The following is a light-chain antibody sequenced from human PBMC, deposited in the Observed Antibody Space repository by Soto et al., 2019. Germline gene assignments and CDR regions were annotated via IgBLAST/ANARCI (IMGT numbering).Light chain of an antibody. CDR1: QSISSW. Sequence: DIQMTQSPSTLSASVGDRVIITCRASQSISSWLAWYQQKPGKAPKLLIYDASNLESGVSSRFSGSGSGTEFTLTISNLQPDDFETYYCQKYNSYSTFGPGTKVDI. CDR2: DAS. CDR3: QKYNSYST. V-gene: IGKV1-5*01. J-gene: IGKJ3*01.